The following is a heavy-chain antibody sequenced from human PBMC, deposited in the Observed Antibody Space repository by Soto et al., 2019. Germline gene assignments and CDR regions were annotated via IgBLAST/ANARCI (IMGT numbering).Heavy chain of an antibody. J-gene: IGHJ4*02. CDR1: GFTFSSYG. D-gene: IGHD1-26*01. CDR2: ISYDGSNK. Sequence: PGGSLRLSCAASGFTFSSYGMHWVRQAPGKGLEWVAVISYDGSNKYYADSVKGRFTISRDNSKNTLYLQMNSLRAEDTAVYYCAKCNRGSYWALDYWGQGTLVTVSS. V-gene: IGHV3-30*18. CDR3: AKCNRGSYWALDY.